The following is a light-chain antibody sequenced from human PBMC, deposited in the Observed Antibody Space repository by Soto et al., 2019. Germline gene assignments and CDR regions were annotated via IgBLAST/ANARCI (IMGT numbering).Light chain of an antibody. Sequence: QSALTQPPSASGSPGQSVAISCTGTASDIGGYTFVSWYQQHTGKAPKLLIYDVNKRPSGVPDRFSGFKSGNTASLTGSGLRDEDEADYNCSAHGGNNPNDFGTGTKLTVL. CDR2: DVN. CDR1: ASDIGGYTF. V-gene: IGLV2-8*01. J-gene: IGLJ1*01. CDR3: SAHGGNNPND.